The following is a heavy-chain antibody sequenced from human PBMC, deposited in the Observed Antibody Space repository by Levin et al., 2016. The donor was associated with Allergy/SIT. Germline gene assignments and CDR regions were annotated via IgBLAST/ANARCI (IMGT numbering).Heavy chain of an antibody. J-gene: IGHJ4*02. CDR3: ANGTHFDY. V-gene: IGHV3-30*18. Sequence: GESLKISCAASGFTFSSYGMHWVRQAPGKGLEWVAVISYDGSNKYYADSVKGRFTISRDNSKNTLYLQMNSLRAEDTAVYYCANGTHFDYWGQGTLVTVSS. D-gene: IGHD1-14*01. CDR1: GFTFSSYG. CDR2: ISYDGSNK.